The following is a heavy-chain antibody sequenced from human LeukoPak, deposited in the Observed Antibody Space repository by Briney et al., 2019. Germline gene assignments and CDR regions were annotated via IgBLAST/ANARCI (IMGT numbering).Heavy chain of an antibody. V-gene: IGHV4-39*07. Sequence: PSETLSLTCTVSGGSISRRSYYWGWIRQPPGKGLEWIGIIYSSGSTYSNPSLKSRVTISLDTFKSQLSLKVSSVTAADTAVYYCASRSGYSYGDFDYWGQGTLVTVSS. CDR2: IYSSGST. D-gene: IGHD5-18*01. CDR3: ASRSGYSYGDFDY. CDR1: GGSISRRSYY. J-gene: IGHJ4*02.